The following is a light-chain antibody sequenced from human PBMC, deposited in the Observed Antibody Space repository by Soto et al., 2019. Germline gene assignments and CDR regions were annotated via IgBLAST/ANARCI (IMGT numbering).Light chain of an antibody. Sequence: QSVLTQPPSASGTPGQRVTISCSGSNSNIGSNTVNWYQQVPGTAPKLLIYSNNQRPSGVPDRFSGSKSGTSASLVISGLQSEDEADYSCAAWDDSLNGGVFGGGTKLTVL. CDR2: SNN. CDR3: AAWDDSLNGGV. V-gene: IGLV1-44*01. J-gene: IGLJ3*02. CDR1: NSNIGSNT.